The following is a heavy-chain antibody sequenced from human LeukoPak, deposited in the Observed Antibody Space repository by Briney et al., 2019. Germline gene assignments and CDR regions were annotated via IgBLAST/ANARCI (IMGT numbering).Heavy chain of an antibody. CDR2: IYHSGST. V-gene: IGHV4-38-2*02. CDR3: ARDLYYYDSSGYSYYYYGMDV. D-gene: IGHD3-22*01. CDR1: GYSISSGYY. J-gene: IGHJ6*02. Sequence: SETLSLTCTVSGYSISSGYYWGWIRQPPGKGLEWIGSIYHSGSTYYNPSLKSRVTISVDTSKNQFSLKLSSVTAADTAVYYCARDLYYYDSSGYSYYYYGMDVWGQGTTVTVSS.